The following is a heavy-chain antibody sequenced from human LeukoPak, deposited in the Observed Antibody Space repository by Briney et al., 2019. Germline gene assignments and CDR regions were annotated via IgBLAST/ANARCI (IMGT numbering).Heavy chain of an antibody. V-gene: IGHV3-23*01. CDR1: GFTFSSHA. Sequence: GGSLRLSCAASGFTFSSHAMSWVRQAPGKGLEWVSAIGDVVVSTYSAESVKGRFTISRDNSKNTLYLQLDSLRAEDTATYYCARDSPLLTVWGQGTLVTVSS. D-gene: IGHD3-9*01. CDR2: IGDVVVST. CDR3: ARDSPLLTV. J-gene: IGHJ4*02.